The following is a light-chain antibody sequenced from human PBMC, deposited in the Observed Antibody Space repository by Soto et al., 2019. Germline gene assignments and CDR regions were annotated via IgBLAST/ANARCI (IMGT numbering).Light chain of an antibody. CDR3: QQYNSLWT. CDR1: QRISSW. CDR2: DAS. Sequence: DIQMTQSASTLSASVGDRVTITCRASQRISSWLAWYQQKPGKAPKLLIYDASSLESGVPSRFSGSGSGTEFTLTISSLQPDDFATYYCQQYNSLWTFGQGTKLEIK. J-gene: IGKJ2*02. V-gene: IGKV1-5*01.